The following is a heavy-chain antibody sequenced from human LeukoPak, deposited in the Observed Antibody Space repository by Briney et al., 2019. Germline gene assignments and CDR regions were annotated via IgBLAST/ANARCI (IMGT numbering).Heavy chain of an antibody. CDR3: AKDRGDYYYDSSGLDY. D-gene: IGHD3-22*01. CDR1: GFTFSSYG. V-gene: IGHV3-30*18. Sequence: PGGSLRLSCAASGFTFSSYGMHWVRQAPGKGLEWVAVISYDGSNKYYEDSVKGRFTISRDNSKNTLYLQMNSLRAEDTAVYYCAKDRGDYYYDSSGLDYWGQGTLVTVSS. J-gene: IGHJ4*02. CDR2: ISYDGSNK.